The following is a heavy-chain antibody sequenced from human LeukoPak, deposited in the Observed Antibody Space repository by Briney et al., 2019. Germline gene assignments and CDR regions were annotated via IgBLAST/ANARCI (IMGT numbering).Heavy chain of an antibody. D-gene: IGHD5-24*01. CDR1: GFTFSSYG. Sequence: GGSLRLSCAASGFTFSSYGMHWVRQAPGKGLEWVAVISYDGSNKYYADSVKGRFTISRDNSKNTLYLQMNSLRAEDTAVYYCASRDTSWGHSFGYWGQGTLVTVSS. J-gene: IGHJ4*02. CDR2: ISYDGSNK. CDR3: ASRDTSWGHSFGY. V-gene: IGHV3-30*03.